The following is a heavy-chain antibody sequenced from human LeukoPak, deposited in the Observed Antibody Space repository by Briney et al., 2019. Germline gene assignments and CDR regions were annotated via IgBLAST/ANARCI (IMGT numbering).Heavy chain of an antibody. Sequence: ASVTVSCTASGYTFTSYGISWVRQAPGQGLEWMGWISAYNGNTNYAQKLQGRVTMTTDTSTSTAYMELRSLRSDDTAVYYCARLRFAWTQYDYWGQGTLVTVSS. J-gene: IGHJ4*02. D-gene: IGHD1-1*01. CDR1: GYTFTSYG. CDR2: ISAYNGNT. CDR3: ARLRFAWTQYDY. V-gene: IGHV1-18*01.